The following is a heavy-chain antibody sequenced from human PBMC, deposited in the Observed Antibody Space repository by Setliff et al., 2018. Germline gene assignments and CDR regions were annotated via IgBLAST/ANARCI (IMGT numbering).Heavy chain of an antibody. J-gene: IGHJ4*02. CDR3: ARGRKYRAVYFFDY. D-gene: IGHD1-1*01. Sequence: PGGSLRLSCAASGFTFRDYALYWVRQAPDKGLEWVVRISSNVDDTSYADSVKGRFTISRDNSINTLYLQMNSLRTEDTAVYYCARGRKYRAVYFFDYWGQGALVTVSS. CDR2: ISSNVDDT. CDR1: GFTFRDYA. V-gene: IGHV3-30*01.